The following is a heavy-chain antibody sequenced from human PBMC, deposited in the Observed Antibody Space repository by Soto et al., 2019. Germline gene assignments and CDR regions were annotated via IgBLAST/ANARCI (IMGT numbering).Heavy chain of an antibody. V-gene: IGHV1-46*02. CDR3: AKHCGGDCSNGFDI. CDR2: MTPSDGST. Sequence: GALVKVSCKTSADIFNNYYMHWVRQAPGQGLEWMGVMTPSDGSTNYAQSFQGRVTMTRDTSTRTVYVELSSLRSEDTAVYYCAKHCGGDCSNGFDIWGQGTKVTVSS. D-gene: IGHD2-21*02. CDR1: ADIFNNYY. J-gene: IGHJ3*02.